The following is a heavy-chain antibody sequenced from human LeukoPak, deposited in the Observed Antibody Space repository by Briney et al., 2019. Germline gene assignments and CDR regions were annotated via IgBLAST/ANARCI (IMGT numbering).Heavy chain of an antibody. CDR1: GFTFSSYW. D-gene: IGHD3-10*01. Sequence: PGRSLRLSCAASGFTFSSYWMSWVRQAPGKGLEWVANIKQDGSEKYYVDSVKGRFTISRDNAKNSLHLQMNSLRDEDTAVYYCARYFGDPQGMDVWGQGTTVTVSS. CDR3: ARYFGDPQGMDV. V-gene: IGHV3-7*01. J-gene: IGHJ6*02. CDR2: IKQDGSEK.